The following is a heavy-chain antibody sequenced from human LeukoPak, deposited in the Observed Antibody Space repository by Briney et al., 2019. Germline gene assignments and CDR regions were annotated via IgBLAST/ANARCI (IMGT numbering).Heavy chain of an antibody. CDR2: IKQDGSEK. CDR1: GFTFSSYW. Sequence: GGSLRLSCAASGFTFSSYWMSSVRQAPGKGRESVANIKQDGSEKYYVDSVNGRFTFSRDNAKNSLYLQMNSLRAEDTAVYYCARDYYGCSSTSCYRMQGYWGQGTLVTVSS. V-gene: IGHV3-7*01. D-gene: IGHD2-2*01. J-gene: IGHJ4*02. CDR3: ARDYYGCSSTSCYRMQGY.